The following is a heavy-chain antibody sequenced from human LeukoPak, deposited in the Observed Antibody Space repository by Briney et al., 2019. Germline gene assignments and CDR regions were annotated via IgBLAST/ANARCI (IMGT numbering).Heavy chain of an antibody. V-gene: IGHV3-7*03. D-gene: IGHD6-13*01. CDR2: IKEDGTET. CDR3: AKTRPLDSSSWSHGDY. J-gene: IGHJ4*02. Sequence: GGSLRLSCAASGFIFSNYGMHWVRQAPGKGLEWVANIKEDGTETYYVDSVKGRFTISRDNAKNSLYLQMNSLRVEDTAVYYCAKTRPLDSSSWSHGDYWGQGTLVTVSS. CDR1: GFIFSNYG.